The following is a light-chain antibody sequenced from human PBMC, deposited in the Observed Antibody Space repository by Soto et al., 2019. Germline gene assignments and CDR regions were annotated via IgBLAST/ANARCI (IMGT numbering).Light chain of an antibody. J-gene: IGLJ3*02. CDR2: EVS. V-gene: IGLV2-8*01. Sequence: QSALTQPPSASGSPGQSVTISCTGTSSDVGGYNYDSWYQQYPGKAPKIMIYEVSERPSGVPVRFSGSKSGNTASLTVSGLQAEDEADYYCSSYAGTNNLVFGGGTKLTVL. CDR3: SSYAGTNNLV. CDR1: SSDVGGYNY.